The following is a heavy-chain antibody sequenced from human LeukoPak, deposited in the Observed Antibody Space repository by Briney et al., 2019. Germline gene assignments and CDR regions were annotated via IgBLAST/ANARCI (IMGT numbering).Heavy chain of an antibody. J-gene: IGHJ5*02. CDR2: IHPRRGDT. Sequence: ASVKVSCKTSGYSFTAFYIHWVRQSPGQGLECMGWIHPRRGDTNYAQKFQGRVTMTRDTSISTASLDLSSLRSDATAVYYCARDGDYGTGSYYRGCIDAWGQGTPVTASP. D-gene: IGHD3-10*01. V-gene: IGHV1-2*02. CDR1: GYSFTAFY. CDR3: ARDGDYGTGSYYRGCIDA.